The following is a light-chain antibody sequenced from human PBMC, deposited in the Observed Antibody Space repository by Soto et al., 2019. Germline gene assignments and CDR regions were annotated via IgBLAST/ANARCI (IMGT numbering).Light chain of an antibody. CDR1: SSDVGGYNY. CDR3: SSYTSSSTLVI. Sequence: QSALTQPASVSGSPGQSITISCTGTSSDVGGYNYVSWYQQHPGKAPKLMIYEVNNRPSGVSNRFSGSKSGNTASLTISGLQVEDEADYYCSSYTSSSTLVIFGGGTKVTVL. CDR2: EVN. V-gene: IGLV2-14*01. J-gene: IGLJ2*01.